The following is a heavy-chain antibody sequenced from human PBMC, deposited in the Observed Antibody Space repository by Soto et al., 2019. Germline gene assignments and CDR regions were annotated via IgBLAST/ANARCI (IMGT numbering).Heavy chain of an antibody. V-gene: IGHV2-5*02. CDR3: AHIKTGYWHIALDGPFAY. D-gene: IGHD3-3*02. Sequence: QITLKASGPALIGATQTLTLTCSFSGFSLSASGVGVGWIRQSPGKALEWLALIYRDDERRYPPSRTTRVSISHDAARSQVVLTMTNVGPVDTVTYYGAHIKTGYWHIALDGPFAYGGQGTLVTFSS. CDR1: GFSLSASGVG. CDR2: IYRDDER. J-gene: IGHJ1*01.